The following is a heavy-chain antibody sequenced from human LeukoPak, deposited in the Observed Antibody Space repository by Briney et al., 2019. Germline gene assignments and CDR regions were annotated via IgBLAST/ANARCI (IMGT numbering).Heavy chain of an antibody. Sequence: SETLSLTCAVYGGSFSGYYWSWIRQPPGKGLEWIGEINHSGSTYYNPSLKSRVTISVDTSKNQFSLKLSSVTAADTAVYYCARVSITMVRGVIITLGRFDPWGQGTLVTVSS. J-gene: IGHJ5*02. CDR2: INHSGST. D-gene: IGHD3-10*01. CDR1: GGSFSGYY. V-gene: IGHV4-34*01. CDR3: ARVSITMVRGVIITLGRFDP.